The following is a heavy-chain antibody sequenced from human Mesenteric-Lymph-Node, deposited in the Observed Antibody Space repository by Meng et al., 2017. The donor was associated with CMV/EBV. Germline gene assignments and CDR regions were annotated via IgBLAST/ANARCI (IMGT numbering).Heavy chain of an antibody. CDR2: IQYDGAKT. D-gene: IGHD5/OR15-5a*01. CDR3: ARDKMSGMDV. Sequence: GESLKISCAASGFSFSTYGLHWVRQAPGKGLEWVSFIQYDGAKTYYADSVTGRFTISRDNLNNTVYLQMDSLRGEDTALYYCARDKMSGMDVWGQGTTVTVSS. CDR1: GFSFSTYG. J-gene: IGHJ6*02. V-gene: IGHV3-30*02.